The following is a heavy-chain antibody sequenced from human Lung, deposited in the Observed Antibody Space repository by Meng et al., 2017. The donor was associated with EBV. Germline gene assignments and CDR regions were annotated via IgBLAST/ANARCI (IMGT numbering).Heavy chain of an antibody. CDR3: AREYSSSSGLPGP. D-gene: IGHD6-6*01. V-gene: IGHV4-59*06. Sequence: QVERQEAGPVLVKPSEHLSLTCTVSGGSFNNYYWSWIRQPAGKGLEWIGYIYDSGSTSYNPSLMSRVTISVDTSRNQFSLKLTSVTAADTAVYYCAREYSSSSGLPGPWGQGTLVTVSS. CDR2: IYDSGST. CDR1: GGSFNNYY. J-gene: IGHJ5*02.